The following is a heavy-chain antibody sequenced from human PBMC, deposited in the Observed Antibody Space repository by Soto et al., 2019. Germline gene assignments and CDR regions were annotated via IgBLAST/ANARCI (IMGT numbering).Heavy chain of an antibody. Sequence: PGGSLRLSCAASGFIFSNYNMNWVRQAPGKGLEWVSYISSTSNTIHYADSVKGRFTISRDNAKNSLYLQMNSLRAEDTAVFYCARVRSSGWYLDYWGQGSLVTVSS. D-gene: IGHD6-19*01. CDR3: ARVRSSGWYLDY. V-gene: IGHV3-48*01. CDR1: GFIFSNYN. CDR2: ISSTSNTI. J-gene: IGHJ4*02.